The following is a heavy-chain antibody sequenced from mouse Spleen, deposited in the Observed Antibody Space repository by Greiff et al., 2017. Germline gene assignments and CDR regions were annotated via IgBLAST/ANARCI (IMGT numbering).Heavy chain of an antibody. CDR1: GYTFTSYW. J-gene: IGHJ2*01. CDR3: ARRPLYYFDY. D-gene: IGHD6-1*01. Sequence: VQLQQPGAELVRPGSSVKLSCKASGYTFTSYWMDWVKQRPGQGLEWIGNIYPSDSETHYNQKFKDKATLTVDKSSSTAYMQLSSLTSEDSAVYYCARRPLYYFDYWGQGTTLTVSS. CDR2: IYPSDSET. V-gene: IGHV1-61*01.